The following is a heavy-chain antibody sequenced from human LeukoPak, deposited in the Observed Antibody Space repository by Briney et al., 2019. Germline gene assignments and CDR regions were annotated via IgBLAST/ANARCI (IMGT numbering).Heavy chain of an antibody. CDR2: IYHSGST. D-gene: IGHD2-15*01. J-gene: IGHJ5*02. CDR3: VRHCSGGSCYSYWFDP. CDR1: GYSISSGYY. Sequence: SETLSLTCTVSGYSISSGYYWGWIRQPPGKGLEWIGSIYHSGSTYYNPSLKSRVTISVDTSKNQFSLKLSSVTAADTAVYYCVRHCSGGSCYSYWFDPWGQGTLVTVSS. V-gene: IGHV4-38-2*02.